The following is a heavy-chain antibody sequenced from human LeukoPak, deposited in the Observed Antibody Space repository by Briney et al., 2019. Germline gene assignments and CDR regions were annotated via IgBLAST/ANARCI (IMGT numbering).Heavy chain of an antibody. CDR3: ARGGRYCSGGSCYVDY. V-gene: IGHV3-48*03. CDR1: GFTFSSYE. Sequence: GGSLRLSCAASGFTFSSYEMNWVRQAPGKGLEWVSYISSGGSTIYYADSVKGRFTISRDNAKNSLYLQMNSLRAEDTAVYYCARGGRYCSGGSCYVDYWGQGTLVTVSS. J-gene: IGHJ4*02. CDR2: ISSGGSTI. D-gene: IGHD2-15*01.